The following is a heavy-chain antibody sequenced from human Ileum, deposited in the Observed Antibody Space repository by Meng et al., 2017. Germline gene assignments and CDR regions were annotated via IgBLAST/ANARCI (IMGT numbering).Heavy chain of an antibody. CDR2: IATHNGNT. Sequence: ASVKVSRQPSGYTFRKYGISWVRQAPGQGLEWMGWIATHNGNTNYAQRLQGRVTMTTDITTNTVFMELRSLTSDDTAVYYCAVDSSSTTSCGIDHWGQGNLVTVSS. D-gene: IGHD2-2*01. V-gene: IGHV1-18*01. J-gene: IGHJ4*02. CDR1: GYTFRKYG. CDR3: AVDSSSTTSCGIDH.